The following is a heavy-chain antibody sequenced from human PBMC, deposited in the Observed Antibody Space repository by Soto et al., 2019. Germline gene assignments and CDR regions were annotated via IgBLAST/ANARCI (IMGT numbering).Heavy chain of an antibody. J-gene: IGHJ4*02. Sequence: EVQLLESGGGLVQPGGSLRLSCAASGFTFSSYAMSWVRQAPGKGLEWVSAISGSGGSTYYADSVKVRFTISRDNSKHTLCLQMNSLRAEDTAVYYCAKNTPGYCSSTSCYPSFDYWGQGTLVTVSS. D-gene: IGHD2-2*03. CDR1: GFTFSSYA. CDR2: ISGSGGST. V-gene: IGHV3-23*01. CDR3: AKNTPGYCSSTSCYPSFDY.